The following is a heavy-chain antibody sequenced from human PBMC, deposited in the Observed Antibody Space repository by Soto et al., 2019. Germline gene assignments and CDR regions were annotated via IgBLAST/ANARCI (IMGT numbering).Heavy chain of an antibody. D-gene: IGHD1-20*01. V-gene: IGHV1-18*01. J-gene: IGHJ4*02. CDR3: AKGRITDLGTFDY. CDR1: GYTFINYD. Sequence: ASVKVSCKASGYTFINYDISWLRQAPGQGLEWMGWSSPYNGNTNYAHTFRGRVTMTADTSASSGYMELRSLRSDDTAVYFCAKGRITDLGTFDYWGQGTLVTVSS. CDR2: SSPYNGNT.